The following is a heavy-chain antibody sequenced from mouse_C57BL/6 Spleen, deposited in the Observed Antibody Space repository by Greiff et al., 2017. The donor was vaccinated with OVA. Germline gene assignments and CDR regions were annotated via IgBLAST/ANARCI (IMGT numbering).Heavy chain of an antibody. V-gene: IGHV1-69*01. J-gene: IGHJ2*01. Sequence: QVQLQQSGAELVMPGASVKLSCKASGYTFTSYWMHWVKQRPGQGLEWIGEIDPSDSYTNYNQKFKGKSTLTVDKSSSTAYMQLSSLTSEDSAVYYCARGDYGSIFDYWGQGTTLTVSS. CDR1: GYTFTSYW. CDR2: IDPSDSYT. D-gene: IGHD1-1*01. CDR3: ARGDYGSIFDY.